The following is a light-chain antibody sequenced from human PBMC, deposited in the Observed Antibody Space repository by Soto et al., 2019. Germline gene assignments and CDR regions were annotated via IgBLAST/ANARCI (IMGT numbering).Light chain of an antibody. Sequence: GDRVTITCRASQYIHNYLAWYQQKPGEAPKLLIYEAANLESGVPSRFSGSGTVTEFTLTISSLQPDDFATYYCQQANNYPWTFGQGTRVE. CDR2: EAA. V-gene: IGKV1-5*03. J-gene: IGKJ1*01. CDR3: QQANNYPWT. CDR1: QYIHNY.